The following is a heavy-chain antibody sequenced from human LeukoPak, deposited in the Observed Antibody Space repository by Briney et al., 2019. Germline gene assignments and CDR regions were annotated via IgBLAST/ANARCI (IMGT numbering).Heavy chain of an antibody. CDR1: AGSISSSSYY. J-gene: IGHJ5*02. Sequence: SETLSLTCTVSAGSISSSSYYWGWIRQPPGKGLEWIGSIYYSGSTYYNPSLKSRVTISVDTSKNQFSLKLSSVIAADTAVYYCARQPIDDYGDYGRDWFDPWGQGTLVTVSS. CDR3: ARQPIDDYGDYGRDWFDP. D-gene: IGHD4-17*01. CDR2: IYYSGST. V-gene: IGHV4-39*01.